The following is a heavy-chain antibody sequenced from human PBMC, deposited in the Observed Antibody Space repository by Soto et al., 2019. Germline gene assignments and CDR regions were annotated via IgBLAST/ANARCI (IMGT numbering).Heavy chain of an antibody. V-gene: IGHV1-18*01. D-gene: IGHD2-15*01. CDR2: ISAYDGHT. J-gene: IGHJ6*02. CDR1: GYTFTTYG. Sequence: ASVKVSCKASGYTFTTYGITWVRQAPGQGLEWVGWISAYDGHTSYAQKLQDRVTMTTDTSTSTAYMDLRSLRSDDSAVYYCARGQGEYCSGGSCYANCYYSGMDVWGQGTTVTVSS. CDR3: ARGQGEYCSGGSCYANCYYSGMDV.